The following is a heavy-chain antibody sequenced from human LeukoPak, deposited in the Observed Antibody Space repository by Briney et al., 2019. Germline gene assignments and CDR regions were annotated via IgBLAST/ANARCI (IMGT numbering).Heavy chain of an antibody. Sequence: GASVTVSCTASGYTFTIYAMHWVRQAPGQRLEWMGWINAGNGNTKYSQKFQGRVAITRDTSASTAYMELSSLRSEDTAVYYCARDQLLVHAFDIWGQGTMVTVSS. CDR1: GYTFTIYA. D-gene: IGHD2-2*01. CDR3: ARDQLLVHAFDI. J-gene: IGHJ3*02. CDR2: INAGNGNT. V-gene: IGHV1-3*01.